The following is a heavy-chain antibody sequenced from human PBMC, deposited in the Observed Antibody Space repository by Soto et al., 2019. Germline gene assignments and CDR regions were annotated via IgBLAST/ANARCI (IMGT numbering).Heavy chain of an antibody. Sequence: EVQVVESGGGLVKPGGSLRLSCTASGFILSDAYINWVRQAPGKGLEWVGRIKSKTDGGTTDFAAPVKDRFTMSRDNSKNTLYLQMNSLRTEDTAVYYCISGVLNYAWNIVDSWGQGAPFTVSS. CDR3: ISGVLNYAWNIVDS. J-gene: IGHJ4*02. CDR2: IKSKTDGGTT. V-gene: IGHV3-15*07. D-gene: IGHD1-1*01. CDR1: GFILSDAY.